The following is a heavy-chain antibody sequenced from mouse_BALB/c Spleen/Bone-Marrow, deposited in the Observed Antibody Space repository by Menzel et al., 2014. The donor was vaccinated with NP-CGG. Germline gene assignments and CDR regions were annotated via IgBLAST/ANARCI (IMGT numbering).Heavy chain of an antibody. CDR2: ISYSGST. V-gene: IGHV3-2*02. CDR1: GYSITSDYA. Sequence: EVHLVESGPGLVKPSQSLSLTCTVTGYSITSDYAWNWIRQFPGNKLEWMGYISYSGSTSYNPSLKSRISITRDTSKNQFFLQLNSVTTEDTAVYYCARYYGNYYYAMDYWVKEPQSPSPQ. D-gene: IGHD2-1*01. CDR3: ARYYGNYYYAMDY. J-gene: IGHJ4*01.